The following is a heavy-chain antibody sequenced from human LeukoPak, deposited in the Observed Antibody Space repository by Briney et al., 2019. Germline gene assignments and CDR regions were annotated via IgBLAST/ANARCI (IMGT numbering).Heavy chain of an antibody. CDR3: ARSLRFLVV. D-gene: IGHD3-3*01. Sequence: PSETLSLTCAVYGGSFSGYYWSWIRQPPGKGLEWIGEINHSGSTNYNPSLKSRVTISVDTSKNQFSLKLSFVTAADTAVYYCARSLRFLVVWGQGTTVTVSS. J-gene: IGHJ6*02. CDR1: GGSFSGYY. CDR2: INHSGST. V-gene: IGHV4-34*01.